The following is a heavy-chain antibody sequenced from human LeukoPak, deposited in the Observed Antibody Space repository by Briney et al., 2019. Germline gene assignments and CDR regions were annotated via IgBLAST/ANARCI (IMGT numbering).Heavy chain of an antibody. CDR1: GGSFSGYY. CDR2: INHSGST. V-gene: IGHV4-34*01. J-gene: IGHJ4*02. D-gene: IGHD2-15*01. CDR3: ASSPPAAASHYFDY. Sequence: SETLSLTYAVYGGSFSGYYWSWIRQPPGKGLEWIGEINHSGSTNYNPSLKSRVTISVDTSKNQFSLKLSSVTAADTAVYYCASSPPAAASHYFDYWGQGTLVTVSS.